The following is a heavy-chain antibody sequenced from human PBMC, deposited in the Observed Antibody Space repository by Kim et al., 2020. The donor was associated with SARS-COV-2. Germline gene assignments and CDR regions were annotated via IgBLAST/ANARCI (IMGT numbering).Heavy chain of an antibody. CDR3: ASQILTGY. CDR1: GFIFSNYL. J-gene: IGHJ4*02. V-gene: IGHV3-30*04. CDR2: ISVDGSDK. Sequence: GGSLRLSCGASGFIFSNYLMHWVCQAPGKGLEWVEAISVDGSDKYYADSVKGRFTISRDNSKNTLYLQMNSLSVDDTAVYYCASQILTGYWAQGTLVTVSS. D-gene: IGHD2-15*01.